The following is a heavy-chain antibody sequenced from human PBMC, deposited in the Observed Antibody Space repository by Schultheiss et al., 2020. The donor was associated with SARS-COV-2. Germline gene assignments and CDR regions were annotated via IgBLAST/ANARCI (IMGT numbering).Heavy chain of an antibody. Sequence: SETLSLTCTVSGGSISSGGYYWSWIRQPPGKGLEWIGEINHSGSTNYNPSLKSRVTISVDKSKNQFSLKLSSVTAADTAVYYCARDHWAGYGGRGGYWYFDLWGRGTLVTVSS. J-gene: IGHJ2*01. D-gene: IGHD3-10*01. V-gene: IGHV4-61*08. CDR1: GGSISSGGYY. CDR3: ARDHWAGYGGRGGYWYFDL. CDR2: INHSGST.